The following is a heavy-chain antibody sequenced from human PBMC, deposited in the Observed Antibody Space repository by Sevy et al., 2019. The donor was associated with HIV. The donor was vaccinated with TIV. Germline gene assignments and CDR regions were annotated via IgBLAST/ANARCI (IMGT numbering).Heavy chain of an antibody. CDR3: ARGGYYDSSGYYIPAESPSAFDI. CDR1: GFTVSSNY. D-gene: IGHD3-22*01. CDR2: IYSGGST. Sequence: GGSLRLSCAASGFTVSSNYMSWVRQAPGKGLEWVSVIYSGGSTYYADSVKGGFTISRDNSKNTLYLQMNSLRAEDTAVYYWARGGYYDSSGYYIPAESPSAFDIWGQGTMVTVSS. J-gene: IGHJ3*02. V-gene: IGHV3-53*01.